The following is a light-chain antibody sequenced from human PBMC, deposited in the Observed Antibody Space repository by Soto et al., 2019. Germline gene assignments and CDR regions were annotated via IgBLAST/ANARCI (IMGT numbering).Light chain of an antibody. J-gene: IGLJ1*01. Sequence: QSALTQPASVSGSPGQSITISCTGTSSDVGGYNYVSWYQHHPGKAPKLIIYDVSNRPSGVSIRFSGSKSDNTASLTISGLQPEDEADYHCSSYTTSNTRQGVFGTGTKVTVL. CDR3: SSYTTSNTRQGV. V-gene: IGLV2-14*03. CDR1: SSDVGGYNY. CDR2: DVS.